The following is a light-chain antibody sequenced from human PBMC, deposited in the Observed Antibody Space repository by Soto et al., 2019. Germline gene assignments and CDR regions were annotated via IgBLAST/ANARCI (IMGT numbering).Light chain of an antibody. CDR2: DVS. CDR1: SSDVGAYDY. J-gene: IGLJ2*01. V-gene: IGLV2-14*03. Sequence: QSALTQPASVSGSPGQSITISCTGTSSDVGAYDYVSWYQQHPGKDPKLMIYDVSYRPSGVSNRFSGSRSGNTASLTISGLQAEDEAEYYCSSYTRSSTLGFGGGSKGTVL. CDR3: SSYTRSSTLG.